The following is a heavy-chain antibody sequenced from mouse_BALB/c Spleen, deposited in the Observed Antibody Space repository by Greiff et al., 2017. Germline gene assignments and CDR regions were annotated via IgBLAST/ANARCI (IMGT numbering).Heavy chain of an antibody. J-gene: IGHJ2*01. CDR3: TRGEGGDY. V-gene: IGHV5-6-4*01. CDR2: ISSGSSYT. CDR1: GFTFSSYT. Sequence: DVKLVESGGGLVKPGGSLKLSCAASGFTFSSYTMYWVRQTPEQRLEWIATISSGSSYTYYPDSVKGRLTISRANANNTLYLQMSSLKSEDTAMYYCTRGEGGDYWGQGTTLTVSS.